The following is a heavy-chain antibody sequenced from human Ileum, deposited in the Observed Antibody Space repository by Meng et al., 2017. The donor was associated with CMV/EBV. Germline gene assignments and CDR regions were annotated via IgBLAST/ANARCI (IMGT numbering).Heavy chain of an antibody. V-gene: IGHV3-21*01. CDR1: GFTFSSYS. CDR2: ISSSSSYI. CDR3: ARDRYNSQDY. Sequence: GESLKISCAASGFTFSSYSMNWVRQAPGKGLEWVSSISSSSSYIYYADSVKGRFTISRDNSKNTLYLQMNSLRAEDTAVYYCARDRYNSQDYWGQGTLVTVSS. J-gene: IGHJ4*02. D-gene: IGHD3-16*02.